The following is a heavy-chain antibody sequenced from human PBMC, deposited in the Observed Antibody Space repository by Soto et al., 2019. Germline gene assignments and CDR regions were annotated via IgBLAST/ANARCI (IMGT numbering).Heavy chain of an antibody. Sequence: GGSLRLSCAASGFTVSSNYMSWVRQAPGKGLEWVSVIYSGGSTYYADSVKGRSTISRDNSKNTLYLQMNSLRAEDTAVYYCARSPVNYYDSSGYYHLDYWGQGTLVTVSS. V-gene: IGHV3-53*01. D-gene: IGHD3-22*01. CDR2: IYSGGST. CDR1: GFTVSSNY. J-gene: IGHJ4*02. CDR3: ARSPVNYYDSSGYYHLDY.